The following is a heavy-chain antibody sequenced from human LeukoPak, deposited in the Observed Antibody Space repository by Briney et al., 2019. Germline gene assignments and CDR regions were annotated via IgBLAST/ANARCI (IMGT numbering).Heavy chain of an antibody. Sequence: SETLSLTCTVSGGSISNYYWNWIRQPAGKGLEWIGRVFTTGAPNYNPSLESRVIMSVDTSKSQFSLKLNSVTAADTAVYYCARLESYSLTFDIWGRGTRVTVSS. CDR2: VFTTGAP. CDR3: ARLESYSLTFDI. J-gene: IGHJ3*02. V-gene: IGHV4-4*07. D-gene: IGHD5-18*01. CDR1: GGSISNYY.